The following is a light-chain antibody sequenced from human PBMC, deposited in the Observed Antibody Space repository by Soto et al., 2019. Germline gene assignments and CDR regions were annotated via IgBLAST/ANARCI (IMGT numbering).Light chain of an antibody. J-gene: IGKJ5*01. CDR3: QQYGSSPRT. CDR1: QSVSSSY. CDR2: GAS. Sequence: IVLPQTPGTLSLSPGERSTVSCISSQSVSSSYLAWYQQKPGQAPRLLIYGASSRATGIPDRFSGSGSGTDFTLTISRLEPEDFAVYYCQQYGSSPRTFGQGARLEIK. V-gene: IGKV3-20*01.